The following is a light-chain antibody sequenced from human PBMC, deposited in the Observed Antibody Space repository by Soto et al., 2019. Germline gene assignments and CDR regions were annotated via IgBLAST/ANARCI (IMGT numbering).Light chain of an antibody. CDR2: AAS. V-gene: IGKV1-39*01. CDR1: QSISNY. Sequence: DIQMTQSPSSLSASVGDRVTITCRASQSISNYLNWYQQKPGKAPKLLIYAASSMQSGVPSRFSGSGSETDYTLSISSLQPDDSATYYCHQSFSTLWTFGQGTKVEV. CDR3: HQSFSTLWT. J-gene: IGKJ1*01.